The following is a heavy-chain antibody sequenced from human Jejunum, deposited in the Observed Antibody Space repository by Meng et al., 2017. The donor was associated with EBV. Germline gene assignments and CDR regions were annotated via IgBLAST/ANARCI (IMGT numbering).Heavy chain of an antibody. CDR3: ASVGYYDSSGYFTDY. CDR2: IHHSGRT. Sequence: SRHAQVDASGTLSLTCSVSGSSSTSTKLWRWVRQPPGKGLEWIGEIHHSGRTNYNPSLKSRVTISVDKSKNQFSLELSSVTAADTAVYFCASVGYYDSSGYFTDYWGQGTLVTVSS. J-gene: IGHJ4*02. CDR1: GSSSTSTKL. D-gene: IGHD3-22*01. V-gene: IGHV4-4*02.